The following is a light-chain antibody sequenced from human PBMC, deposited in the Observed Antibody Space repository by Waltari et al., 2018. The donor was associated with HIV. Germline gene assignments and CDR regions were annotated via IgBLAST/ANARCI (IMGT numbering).Light chain of an antibody. V-gene: IGLV1-40*01. Sequence: QSMLTQPPSVSGAPGQRVPIPCTGSSSTTGPGYDVHWYQQLPGTAPKLLISGNNNRPSGVPDRFSASKSGTSASLTISGLQAEDEAVYFCQSYDISLSASVVFGGGTKLTVL. CDR1: SSTTGPGYD. J-gene: IGLJ2*01. CDR2: GNN. CDR3: QSYDISLSASVV.